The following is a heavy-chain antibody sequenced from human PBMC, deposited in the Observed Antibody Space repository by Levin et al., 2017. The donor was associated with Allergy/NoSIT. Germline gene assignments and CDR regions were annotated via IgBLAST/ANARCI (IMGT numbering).Heavy chain of an antibody. CDR1: GFSLSTSGVA. CDR2: IYWDDDK. CDR3: AHRGKYCSDGNCPYYFDY. J-gene: IGHJ4*02. Sequence: KESGPTLVKPTQTLTLTCTFSGFSLSTSGVAVGWIRQPPGKALEWLAIIYWDDDKRYSSSLKSRLTITKDTSKTQVVLTMTNMDPVDTATYYCAHRGKYCSDGNCPYYFDYWGQGTLVTVSS. V-gene: IGHV2-5*02. D-gene: IGHD2-15*01.